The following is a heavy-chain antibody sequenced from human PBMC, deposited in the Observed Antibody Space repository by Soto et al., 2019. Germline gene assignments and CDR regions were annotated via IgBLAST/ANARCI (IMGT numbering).Heavy chain of an antibody. CDR3: AKGYYDSSGSYGMDV. Sequence: GGSLRLSCAASGFTFSSDGMHWVRQAPGKGLEWVAVISYDGSNKYQADSVKGRFTISRDNSKNTLYLQMNSLRAEDTAVYYCAKGYYDSSGSYGMDVWGQGTTVTVSS. CDR2: ISYDGSNK. V-gene: IGHV3-30*18. D-gene: IGHD3-22*01. J-gene: IGHJ6*02. CDR1: GFTFSSDG.